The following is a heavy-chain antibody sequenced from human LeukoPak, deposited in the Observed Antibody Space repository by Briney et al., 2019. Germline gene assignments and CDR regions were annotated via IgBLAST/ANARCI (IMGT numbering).Heavy chain of an antibody. J-gene: IGHJ5*02. D-gene: IGHD1-26*01. Sequence: GGSLRLSCAASGFTFSSYAMSCVRQAPGKGLEWVSAISGSGGSTYYADSVKGRFTISRDNSKNTLYLQVNSLRAEDTAVYYCAKDSGDIVGATGWFDPWGQGTLVTVSS. V-gene: IGHV3-23*01. CDR2: ISGSGGST. CDR3: AKDSGDIVGATGWFDP. CDR1: GFTFSSYA.